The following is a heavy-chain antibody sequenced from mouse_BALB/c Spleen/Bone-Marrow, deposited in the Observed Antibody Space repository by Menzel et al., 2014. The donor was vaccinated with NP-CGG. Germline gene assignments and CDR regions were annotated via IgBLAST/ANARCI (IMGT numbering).Heavy chain of an antibody. V-gene: IGHV5-6*01. J-gene: IGHJ4*01. D-gene: IGHD1-3*01. CDR3: ARLTPDYAMDY. CDR2: ISSGGSYT. Sequence: VQLQQSGGDLVKPGGSLKHSCAASGFTFSNYGMSWVRQTPDKRLEWVATISSGGSYTYFPDSVKGRFTISRDNAKNTLYLQMNSLKSEDAAMYYCARLTPDYAMDYWGQGTSVTVSS. CDR1: GFTFSNYG.